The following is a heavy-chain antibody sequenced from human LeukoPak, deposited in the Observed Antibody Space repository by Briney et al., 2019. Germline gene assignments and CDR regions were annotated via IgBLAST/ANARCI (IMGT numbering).Heavy chain of an antibody. V-gene: IGHV1-2*02. D-gene: IGHD5-12*01. CDR3: ARERGYSGYDLDY. CDR2: INPNSGGT. J-gene: IGHJ4*02. CDR1: GYTFTGYY. Sequence: VKVSCKASGYTFTGYYMHWVRQAPGQGLEWMGWINPNSGGTNYAQKFQGRVTMTRNTSISTAYMELSRLRSDDTAVYYCARERGYSGYDLDYWGQGTLVTVSS.